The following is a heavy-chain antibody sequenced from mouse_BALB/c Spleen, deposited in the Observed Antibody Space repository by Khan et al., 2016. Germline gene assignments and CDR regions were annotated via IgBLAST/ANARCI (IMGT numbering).Heavy chain of an antibody. CDR2: ISYSGST. Sequence: EVQLQESGPGLVKPSQSLSLTCTVTGYSITSDYAWNWIRQFPGNKLEWMGYISYSGSTSYNPSLKSRISITRTTSKNQFFLQLNSVTTEDTATYYCARNGNRYERTWFAYWGQGTLVTVSA. V-gene: IGHV3-2*02. CDR3: ARNGNRYERTWFAY. J-gene: IGHJ3*01. D-gene: IGHD2-14*01. CDR1: GYSITSDYA.